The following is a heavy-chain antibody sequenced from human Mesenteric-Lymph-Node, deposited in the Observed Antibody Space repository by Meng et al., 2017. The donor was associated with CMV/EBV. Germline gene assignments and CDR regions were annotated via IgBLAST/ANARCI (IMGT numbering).Heavy chain of an antibody. Sequence: GSLRPSCAASGGSSSGYYWSWIRQPPGKGLEWIGGIRHSGSTNYTPSLTSRVTISLDTSKNQFSLRVNAVTAADTALYYCARFSVPTVAHNRFDPWGQGTLVTVSS. CDR2: IRHSGST. V-gene: IGHV4-34*01. J-gene: IGHJ5*02. CDR1: GGSSSGYY. CDR3: ARFSVPTVAHNRFDP. D-gene: IGHD4-23*01.